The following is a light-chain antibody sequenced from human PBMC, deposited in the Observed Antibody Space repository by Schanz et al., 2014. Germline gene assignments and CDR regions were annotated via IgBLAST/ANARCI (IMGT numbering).Light chain of an antibody. Sequence: QSALTQPASVSGSPGQSITISCTGTSSDLGDYNYVSWYQQHPGQAPKLMLYDVSIRPSGVSNRFSGSKSGNTASLTISGLQAEDEADYYCSSYTSSSTLYVVFGGGTKLTVL. CDR3: SSYTSSSTLYVV. V-gene: IGLV2-14*01. CDR1: SSDLGDYNY. J-gene: IGLJ2*01. CDR2: DVS.